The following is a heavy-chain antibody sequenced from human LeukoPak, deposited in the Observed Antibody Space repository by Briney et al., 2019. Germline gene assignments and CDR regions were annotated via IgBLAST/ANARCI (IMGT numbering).Heavy chain of an antibody. D-gene: IGHD2/OR15-2a*01. CDR3: EKEPREYPGVSD. V-gene: IGHV3-23*01. J-gene: IGHJ4*02. CDR2: ISGSGGSK. Sequence: PGVSLTLACAASGFPFNTHAMSWVRKAPGKGPEWVSPISGSGGSKYCADTVKGRFNISRDKYKNTLYLEVNSVRAEDTAVYYCEKEPREYPGVSDWGQGTLVTVSS. CDR1: GFPFNTHA.